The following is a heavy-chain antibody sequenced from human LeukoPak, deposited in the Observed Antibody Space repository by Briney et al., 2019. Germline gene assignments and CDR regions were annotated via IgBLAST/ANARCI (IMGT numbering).Heavy chain of an antibody. Sequence: GGSLRLSCAASGFTFSSYAMSWVRQAPGKGLEWVSAISDTGNTYLADSVKGRFTISRDSSKNTLFLQMNRLRPEDAAVYYCAKAPVTTCRGAFCYPFDYWGLGTLVTVSS. CDR3: AKAPVTTCRGAFCYPFDY. V-gene: IGHV3-23*01. J-gene: IGHJ4*02. D-gene: IGHD2-15*01. CDR2: ISDTGNT. CDR1: GFTFSSYA.